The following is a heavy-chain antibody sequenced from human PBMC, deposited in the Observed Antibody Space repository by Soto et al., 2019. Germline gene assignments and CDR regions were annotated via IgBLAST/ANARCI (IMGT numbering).Heavy chain of an antibody. CDR1: GGTFSTSA. CDR3: ARENDRQQLGGNYYYILDV. D-gene: IGHD1-1*01. J-gene: IGHJ6*02. Sequence: QVQLMQSGAEVKKPGSSVKVSCKASGGTFSTSAISWVRQAPGEGLEWVGGIMPVFATTDYAQKFQGRVTISADESTTTAYLELTSLTTDDTAVYYCARENDRQQLGGNYYYILDVWGQGTAITVSS. V-gene: IGHV1-69*12. CDR2: IMPVFATT.